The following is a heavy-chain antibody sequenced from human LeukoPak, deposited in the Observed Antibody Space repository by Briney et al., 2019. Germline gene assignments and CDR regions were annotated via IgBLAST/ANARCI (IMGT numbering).Heavy chain of an antibody. Sequence: SETLSLTCAVYGGSFSGYYWSWIRQPPGKGLEWIGEINHSGGTNYNPSLKSRVTISVDTSKNQFSLKLSSVTAADTAVYYCARSWGRNYYYYYYMDVWGKGTTVTVSS. D-gene: IGHD3-16*01. CDR1: GGSFSGYY. CDR3: ARSWGRNYYYYYYMDV. V-gene: IGHV4-34*01. J-gene: IGHJ6*03. CDR2: INHSGGT.